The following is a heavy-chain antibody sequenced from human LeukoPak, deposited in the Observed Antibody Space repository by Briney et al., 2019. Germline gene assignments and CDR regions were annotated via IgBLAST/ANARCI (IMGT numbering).Heavy chain of an antibody. Sequence: PSETLSLTCTVSGGSISSYYWSWIRQPAGKGLEWIGRIYTSGSTNYNPSLKSRVTMSVDTSKNQFSLKLSSVTAADTAVYYCARQDAYGGNGHAFDIWGQGTMVTVSS. V-gene: IGHV4-4*07. CDR2: IYTSGST. CDR3: ARQDAYGGNGHAFDI. CDR1: GGSISSYY. J-gene: IGHJ3*02. D-gene: IGHD4-17*01.